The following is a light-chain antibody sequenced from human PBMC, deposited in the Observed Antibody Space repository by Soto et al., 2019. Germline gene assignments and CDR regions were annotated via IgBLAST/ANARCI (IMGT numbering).Light chain of an antibody. V-gene: IGLV2-14*01. Sequence: QSALTQPASVSGSPGQSITISCAGTTSDVGGYKYVSWYQQHPGKAPKLIIYEVSTRPLGVSNRFSGSKSGNTASLSISGLQAEDEADYYCSSYTRGNTWVFGGGTKLTVL. CDR3: SSYTRGNTWV. CDR1: TSDVGGYKY. J-gene: IGLJ3*02. CDR2: EVS.